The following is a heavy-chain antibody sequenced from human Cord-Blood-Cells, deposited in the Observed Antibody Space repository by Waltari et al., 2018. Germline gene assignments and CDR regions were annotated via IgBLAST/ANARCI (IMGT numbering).Heavy chain of an antibody. J-gene: IGHJ5*02. CDR2: IYHSGST. D-gene: IGHD3-22*01. V-gene: IGHV4-38-2*01. Sequence: QVQLQESGPGLVKPSETLSLTCAVSGYSISSGYYWGWIRQPPGKGLEWIGSIYHSGSTYYTPSLKSRVTISVDTSKNPFSLKLSSVTAADTAVYYCARLGSGYYFWFDPWGQGTLVTVSS. CDR3: ARLGSGYYFWFDP. CDR1: GYSISSGYY.